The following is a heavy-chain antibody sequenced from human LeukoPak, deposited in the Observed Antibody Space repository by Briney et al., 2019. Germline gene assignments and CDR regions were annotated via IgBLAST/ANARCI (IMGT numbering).Heavy chain of an antibody. CDR1: GGSISSYY. D-gene: IGHD3-3*02. V-gene: IGHV4-59*01. CDR2: IYYSGTT. Sequence: SETLSLTCTVSGGSISSYYWSRIRQPPGKGLEWIGYIYYSGTTNYNPSLKSRVTISVDTSKNQFSLKLNSVTAADTAVYYCARDLAFYGVDVWGQGTTVTVSS. J-gene: IGHJ6*02. CDR3: ARDLAFYGVDV.